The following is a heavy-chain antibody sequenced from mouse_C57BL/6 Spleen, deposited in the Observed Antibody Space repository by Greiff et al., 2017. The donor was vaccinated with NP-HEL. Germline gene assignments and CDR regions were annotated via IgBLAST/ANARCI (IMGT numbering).Heavy chain of an antibody. V-gene: IGHV1-80*01. D-gene: IGHD1-1*01. J-gene: IGHJ3*01. CDR3: ARGGVITTVNAY. CDR1: GYAFSSYW. Sequence: VQLQQSGAELVKPGASVKISCKASGYAFSSYWMNWVKQRPGKGLEWIGQIYPGDGDTNYNGKFKGKATLTADKSSSTAYMQLSSLTSEDSAVYFCARGGVITTVNAYWGQGTLVTVSA. CDR2: IYPGDGDT.